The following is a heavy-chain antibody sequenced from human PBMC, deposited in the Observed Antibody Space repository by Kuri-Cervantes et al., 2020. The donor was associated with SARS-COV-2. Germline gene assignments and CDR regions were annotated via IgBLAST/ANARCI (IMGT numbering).Heavy chain of an antibody. V-gene: IGHV4-59*01. CDR2: IYYSGST. D-gene: IGHD1-7*01. CDR3: ARAPSNWNYSGWYFDL. Sequence: GSLRLSCAVYGGSFSGYYWSWIRQPPGKGLEWIGYIYYSGSTNYNPSLKSRVTISVDTSKNQFSLKLSSVTAADTAVYYCARAPSNWNYSGWYFDLWGRGTLVTVSS. CDR1: GGSFSGYY. J-gene: IGHJ2*01.